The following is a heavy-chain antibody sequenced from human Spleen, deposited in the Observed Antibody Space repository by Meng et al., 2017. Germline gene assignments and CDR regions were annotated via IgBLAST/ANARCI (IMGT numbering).Heavy chain of an antibody. CDR3: AKALGWGSSPDY. V-gene: IGHV1-2*06. J-gene: IGHJ4*02. CDR1: GYTFTAYY. CDR2: INLNSGGT. Sequence: QVQLVQSGADVKKPGASVKVSCKASGYTFTAYYIHWGRQAPGQGLEWMGRINLNSGGTNFAQKFQGRVIMTRDTSISTAYMELSSLGFDDTAVYYCAKALGWGSSPDYWGQGILVTVSS. D-gene: IGHD2-21*01.